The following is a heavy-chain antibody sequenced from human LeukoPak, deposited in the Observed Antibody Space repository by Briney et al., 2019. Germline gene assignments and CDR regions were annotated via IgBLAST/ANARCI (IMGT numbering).Heavy chain of an antibody. Sequence: GGSLRLSCAASGFTFSSYAMSWVRQAPGKGLEWVSAISGSGGSTYYADSVKGRFTISRDNSKNTLYLQMNSLRAVDTAVYYFAKDRSEGIAAAGYFDLWGRGTLVTVSS. V-gene: IGHV3-23*01. D-gene: IGHD6-13*01. CDR2: ISGSGGST. CDR3: AKDRSEGIAAAGYFDL. J-gene: IGHJ2*01. CDR1: GFTFSSYA.